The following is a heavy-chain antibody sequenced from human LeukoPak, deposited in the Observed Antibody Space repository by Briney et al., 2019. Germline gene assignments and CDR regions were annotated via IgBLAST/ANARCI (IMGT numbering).Heavy chain of an antibody. J-gene: IGHJ3*02. CDR1: GFTFSSYG. V-gene: IGHV3-23*01. CDR2: ISGSGGST. CDR3: AKSPYRFDALDI. Sequence: GGTLRLSCAASGFTFSSYGMSWVRQAPGKGLEWVSAISGSGGSTYYADSVKGRFTISRDNSKNTLYLQMSSLRAEDTAVYYCAKSPYRFDALDIWGQGTMVTVSS. D-gene: IGHD3-16*02.